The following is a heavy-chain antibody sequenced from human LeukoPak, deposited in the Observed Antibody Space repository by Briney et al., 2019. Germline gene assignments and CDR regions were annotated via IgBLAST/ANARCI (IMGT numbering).Heavy chain of an antibody. CDR2: ISNGDGTI. CDR1: GFTFSTYE. V-gene: IGHV3-48*03. D-gene: IGHD6-13*01. CDR3: ARDFSSSWYRAYYYYYMDV. J-gene: IGHJ6*03. Sequence: GGSLRLSCAASGFTFSTYEMNWVRQAPGKGLEWVSYISNGDGTIKYADSVKGRFTISRDNAKNSLYLQMNSLRAEDTAVYYCARDFSSSWYRAYYYYYMDVWGKGTTVTVSS.